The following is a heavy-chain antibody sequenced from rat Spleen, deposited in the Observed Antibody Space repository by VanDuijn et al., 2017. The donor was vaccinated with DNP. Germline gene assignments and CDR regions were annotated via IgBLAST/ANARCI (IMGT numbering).Heavy chain of an antibody. CDR2: INSAGST. J-gene: IGHJ2*01. D-gene: IGHD5-1*01. CDR1: GYSITSNFR. Sequence: EVQLQESGPGLVKPSQSLSLTCSVTGYSITSNFRWSWIRKFPGNTLEWMGYINSAGSTDYNPSLKSRISITRDTSKNQFFPQVNSVTTEDTATYYCAVQLGVFDNWGQGIMVTVSS. V-gene: IGHV3-3*01. CDR3: AVQLGVFDN.